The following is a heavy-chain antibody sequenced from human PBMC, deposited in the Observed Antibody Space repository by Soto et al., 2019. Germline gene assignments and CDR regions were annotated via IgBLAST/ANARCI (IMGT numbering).Heavy chain of an antibody. D-gene: IGHD3-22*01. J-gene: IGHJ4*02. CDR3: ARDVDYYDSSGYYPVFDY. CDR2: FYYTGSI. V-gene: IGHV4-61*08. Sequence: PSETLSLTCTVSGGTIIDAGYYWIRVRQPPGKRLEWIGYFYYTGSINYNHSLKSRITINPDTSKNQFSLQLNSVTPEDTAVYYCARDVDYYDSSGYYPVFDYWGQGTLVTVSS. CDR1: GGTIIDAGYY.